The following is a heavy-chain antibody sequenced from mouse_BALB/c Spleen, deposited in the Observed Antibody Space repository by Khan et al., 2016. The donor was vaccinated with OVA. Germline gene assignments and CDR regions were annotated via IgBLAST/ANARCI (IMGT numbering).Heavy chain of an antibody. CDR2: ISSGGSYT. D-gene: IGHD1-1*01. CDR3: ARLAYYYDSGGFAY. J-gene: IGHJ3*01. V-gene: IGHV5-6*01. CDR1: GFTFSTYG. Sequence: EVQLVETGGDLVKPEGSLKLSCAASGFTFSTYGMSWVRQTPDKRLEWVATISSGGSYTYYPDSVQGRFTISRANAKNTLYLQMSSLKSEDTAMLYCARLAYYYDSGGFAYWGQGTLVTVSA.